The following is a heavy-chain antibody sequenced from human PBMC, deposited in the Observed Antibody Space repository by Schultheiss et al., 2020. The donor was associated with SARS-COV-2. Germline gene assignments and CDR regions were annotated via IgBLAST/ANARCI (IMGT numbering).Heavy chain of an antibody. D-gene: IGHD2-2*01. CDR3: AKTADIVVVPAAWGYYGMDV. V-gene: IGHV3-7*03. CDR1: GFTFSSYW. Sequence: GGSLRLSCAASGFTFSSYWMSWVRQAPGKGLEWVANIKQDGSEKYYVDSVKGRFTISRDNAKNSLYLQMNSLRAEDTAVYYCAKTADIVVVPAAWGYYGMDVWGQGTTVTVSS. CDR2: IKQDGSEK. J-gene: IGHJ6*02.